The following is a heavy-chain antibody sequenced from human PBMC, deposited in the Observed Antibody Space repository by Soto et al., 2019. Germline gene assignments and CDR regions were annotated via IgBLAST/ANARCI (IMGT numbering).Heavy chain of an antibody. J-gene: IGHJ5*02. D-gene: IGHD3-10*01. V-gene: IGHV3-7*03. CDR3: AHRLTPLQSGWFDP. CDR2: VRQDGSQK. CDR1: GFTFSSYW. Sequence: PGGSLRLSCEASGFTFSSYWMSWVRQAPGKGLEWVANVRQDGSQKYLVDSVKGRFTISRDNAKNSMYLQMTNMDPVDTATYYCAHRLTPLQSGWFDPWGQGTLVTVSS.